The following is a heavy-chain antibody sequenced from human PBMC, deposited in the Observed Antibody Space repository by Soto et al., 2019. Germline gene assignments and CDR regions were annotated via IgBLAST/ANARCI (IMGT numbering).Heavy chain of an antibody. D-gene: IGHD1-26*01. CDR3: ARFPQTAIVGAAYFDY. CDR1: GGTFSSYI. Sequence: QVQLVQSGAEVKKPGSSVKVSCKASGGTFSSYIISWVRQAPGQGLEWMGRISPILGIANYAQKFQGRVTITADKSTSTAYMELSSLRSEDTAVYYCARFPQTAIVGAAYFDYWGQGTLVTVSS. V-gene: IGHV1-69*02. J-gene: IGHJ4*02. CDR2: ISPILGIA.